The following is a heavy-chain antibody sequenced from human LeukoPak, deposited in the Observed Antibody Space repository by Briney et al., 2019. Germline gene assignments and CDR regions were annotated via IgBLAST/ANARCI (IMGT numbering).Heavy chain of an antibody. V-gene: IGHV1-69*06. J-gene: IGHJ1*01. D-gene: IGHD4-17*01. CDR3: ARDSDYGDYRGKYFQH. CDR1: GYTFTSYA. Sequence: GASVKVSCKASGYTFTSYAINWVRQAPGQGLEWMGGIIPIFGTANYAQKFQGRVTITADKSTSTAYMELSSLRSEDTAVYYCARDSDYGDYRGKYFQHWGQGTLVTVSS. CDR2: IIPIFGTA.